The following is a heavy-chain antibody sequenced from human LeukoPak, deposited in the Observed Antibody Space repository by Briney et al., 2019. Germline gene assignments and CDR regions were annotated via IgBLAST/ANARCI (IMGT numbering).Heavy chain of an antibody. CDR2: IYYSGST. D-gene: IGHD2-21*02. Sequence: SETLSLTCTVSGGSISSYYWSWIRQPPGKGLEWIGYIYYSGSTNYNPSLKSRVTISVDTSKNQFSLKLSSVTAADTAVYYCARDGVPGDGYFDYWGQGTLVTVSS. CDR1: GGSISSYY. V-gene: IGHV4-59*01. J-gene: IGHJ4*02. CDR3: ARDGVPGDGYFDY.